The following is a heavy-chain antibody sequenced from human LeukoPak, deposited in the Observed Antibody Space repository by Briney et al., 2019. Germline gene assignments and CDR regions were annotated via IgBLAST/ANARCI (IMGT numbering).Heavy chain of an antibody. Sequence: GGSLRLSCAASGFTFSSYAMHWVRQAPGKGLEWVAVISYDGSNKYYADSVKARLTISRDNSKNTLYLQMNSLRAEDTAVYYCARGRGSSTSPYYFDYWGQGTLVTVSS. J-gene: IGHJ4*02. CDR3: ARGRGSSTSPYYFDY. D-gene: IGHD2-2*01. V-gene: IGHV3-30-3*01. CDR1: GFTFSSYA. CDR2: ISYDGSNK.